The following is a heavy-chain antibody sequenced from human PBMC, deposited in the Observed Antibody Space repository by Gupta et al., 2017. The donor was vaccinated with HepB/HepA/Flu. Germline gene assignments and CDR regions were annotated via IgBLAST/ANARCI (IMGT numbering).Heavy chain of an antibody. J-gene: IGHJ4*02. CDR2: ISPILVIA. D-gene: IGHD2-21*02. Sequence: QFLLVQSGAGVEKPGSLVKVSCKASGGTLSSYAISWLRQAPGQGLAWMGRISPILVIANYAQKFQGRVTITADKSTRTAYMGLSSLRSEDTAVYYCARSKYCGGDCYSLVGWGQGTLVTVSS. CDR3: ARSKYCGGDCYSLVG. CDR1: GGTLSSYA. V-gene: IGHV1-69*04.